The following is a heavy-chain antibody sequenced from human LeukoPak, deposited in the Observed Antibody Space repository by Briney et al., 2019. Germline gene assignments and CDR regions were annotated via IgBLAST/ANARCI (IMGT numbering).Heavy chain of an antibody. CDR1: GGTFSSYA. CDR3: ARDSSGWYDY. J-gene: IGHJ4*02. Sequence: ASVKVSCRASGGTFSSYAISWVRQAPGQGLEWMGGIIPIFGTANYAQKFQGRVTITTDESTSTAYMELSSLRSEGTAVYYCARDSSGWYDYWGQGTLVTVSS. V-gene: IGHV1-69*05. D-gene: IGHD6-19*01. CDR2: IIPIFGTA.